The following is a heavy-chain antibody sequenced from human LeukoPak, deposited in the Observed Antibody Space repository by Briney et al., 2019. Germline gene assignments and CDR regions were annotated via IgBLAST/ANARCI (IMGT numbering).Heavy chain of an antibody. CDR1: GYTSTGYY. D-gene: IGHD2-2*01. Sequence: AAVKVSCKASGYTSTGYYIQWVRQAPGQGLEWMGWINPNRGGTNYAQKFQGRVTMTRDTSITTAYMELSRLISDDTAVYYCARGLTDEHQLILHWFDPWGQGTLVTVSS. CDR3: ARGLTDEHQLILHWFDP. V-gene: IGHV1-2*02. J-gene: IGHJ5*02. CDR2: INPNRGGT.